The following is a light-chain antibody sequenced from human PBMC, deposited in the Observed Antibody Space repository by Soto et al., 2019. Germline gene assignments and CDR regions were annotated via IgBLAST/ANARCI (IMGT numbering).Light chain of an antibody. CDR3: QQYGTSPQT. V-gene: IGKV3-20*01. J-gene: IGKJ1*01. Sequence: EIVLTQSPGTLSLSPGGRATLSCRSSQSVSSGYLAWYQQKPGQAPRLLMSATSSRATGIPDRFSGSGSGTDFTLTISRLEPEDLAIYFCQQYGTSPQTFGQGTKVDIK. CDR1: QSVSSGY. CDR2: ATS.